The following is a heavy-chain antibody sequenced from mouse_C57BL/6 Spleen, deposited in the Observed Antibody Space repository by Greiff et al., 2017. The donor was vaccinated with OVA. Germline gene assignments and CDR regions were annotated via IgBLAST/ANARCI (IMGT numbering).Heavy chain of an antibody. CDR3: ARSPYFDY. CDR2: ISSGSSTI. J-gene: IGHJ2*01. CDR1: GFTFSDYG. Sequence: DVMLVESGGGLVKPGGSLKLSCAASGFTFSDYGMHWVRQAPEKGLEWVAYISSGSSTIYYADTVKGRFTISRDNAKNTLFLQMTSLGSEDTAMYYCARSPYFDYWGQGTTLTVSS. V-gene: IGHV5-17*01.